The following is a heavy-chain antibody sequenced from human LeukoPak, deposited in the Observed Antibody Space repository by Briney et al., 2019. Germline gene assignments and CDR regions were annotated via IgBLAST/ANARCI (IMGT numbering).Heavy chain of an antibody. J-gene: IGHJ4*02. CDR1: GYTFSNYA. CDR2: NTGGNPIA. V-gene: IGHV1-3*01. CDR3: ARGQEWDSWIVDF. D-gene: IGHD1-26*01. Sequence: AASVKVSCKTSGYTFSNYAIHWLRQAPGQRPEWMGCNTGGNPIAQYSQKFQGRLTFNRDTSASTAFMELSSLTSEDTAVYYCARGQEWDSWIVDFWGQGTLVTVSS.